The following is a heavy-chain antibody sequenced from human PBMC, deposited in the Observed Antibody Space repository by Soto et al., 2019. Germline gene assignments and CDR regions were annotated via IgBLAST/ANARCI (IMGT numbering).Heavy chain of an antibody. CDR2: INNDESST. CDR1: RFTFSSYL. V-gene: IGHV3-74*01. J-gene: IGHJ4*02. Sequence: EVQLVESGGGLVQPGGSLRLSCAASRFTFSSYLMHWVRQAPGKGLVWVSRINNDESSTNYADSVKGRFTISRDNAKNTLYLQMNSLRAEDTAVYYCVKGYGSSAVGFDYWGQGTLVTVSS. D-gene: IGHD3-22*01. CDR3: VKGYGSSAVGFDY.